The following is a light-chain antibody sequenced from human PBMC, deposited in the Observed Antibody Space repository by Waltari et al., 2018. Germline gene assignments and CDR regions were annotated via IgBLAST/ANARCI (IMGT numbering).Light chain of an antibody. V-gene: IGKV1-5*03. CDR1: QSISNS. CDR2: KAS. CDR3: QQYDSYSWT. J-gene: IGKJ1*01. Sequence: DIQMTQSPSTLSASVGARVTITCRATQSISNSLAWYQQKPGKAPKLLIYKASTLQSGVPSRFSGSGSGTAFTLTISSLQPDDFATYLCQQYDSYSWTFGQGTKVEIK.